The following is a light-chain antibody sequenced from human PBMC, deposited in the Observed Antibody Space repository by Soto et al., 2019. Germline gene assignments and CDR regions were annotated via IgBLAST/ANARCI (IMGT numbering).Light chain of an antibody. Sequence: DIQMTQSPSTLSPSVGDRVTITCRSSQSISGYLAWYQQKPGKAPKLLIYDGSSLESGVPSRCSGSASGTEFTLTISSLQPDDFATYCCQQYNIYPWSFGQGTKV. CDR3: QQYNIYPWS. J-gene: IGKJ1*01. CDR2: DGS. CDR1: QSISGY. V-gene: IGKV1-5*01.